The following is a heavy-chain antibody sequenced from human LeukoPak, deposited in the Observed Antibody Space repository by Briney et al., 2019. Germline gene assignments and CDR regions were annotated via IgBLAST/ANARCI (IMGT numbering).Heavy chain of an antibody. D-gene: IGHD1-14*01. CDR1: GFTFSSYW. V-gene: IGHV3-74*01. CDR3: ASVEPLYLIPDY. CDR2: INSDGSST. J-gene: IGHJ4*02. Sequence: GGSLRLSCAASGFTFSSYWMHWVRQAPGKGQVWVSRINSDGSSTSYADSVKGRFTISRDNAKNTLYLQMNSLRVEDTAVYFCASVEPLYLIPDYWGQGTLVTVSS.